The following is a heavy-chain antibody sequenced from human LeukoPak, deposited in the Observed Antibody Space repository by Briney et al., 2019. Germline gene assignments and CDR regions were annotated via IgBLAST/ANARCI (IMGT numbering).Heavy chain of an antibody. Sequence: SETLSLTCTVSGGSISSSSYYWGWIRQPPGKGLEWIGSIYYSGSTYYNPSLKSRVTISVDTSKNQFSLKLSSVTAADTAVYYCARTDKYSYGYNGMDVWGQGTTVTVSS. V-gene: IGHV4-39*01. D-gene: IGHD5-18*01. CDR3: ARTDKYSYGYNGMDV. J-gene: IGHJ6*02. CDR1: GGSISSSSYY. CDR2: IYYSGST.